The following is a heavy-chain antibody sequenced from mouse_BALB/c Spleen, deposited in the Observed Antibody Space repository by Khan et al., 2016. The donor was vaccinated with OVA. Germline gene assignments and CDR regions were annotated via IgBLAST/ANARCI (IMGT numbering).Heavy chain of an antibody. CDR3: LSSLFWSWFAS. J-gene: IGHJ3*01. CDR1: GSPFSSFG. V-gene: IGHV5-17*02. CDR2: IGSDSKNI. Sequence: EVELVESGGGLVQPGGSRKLSCAASGSPFSSFGMHWVRQAPEKGLEWVAYIGSDSKNIYYADTVKGRFTISRDDPKNSLVLQMTSLRSEYTAMYYVLSSLFWSWFASWGQGTLVTVSS.